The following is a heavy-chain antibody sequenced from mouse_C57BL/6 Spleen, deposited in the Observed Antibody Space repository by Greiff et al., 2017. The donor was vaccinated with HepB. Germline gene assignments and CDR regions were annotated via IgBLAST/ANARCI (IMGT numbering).Heavy chain of an antibody. CDR3: TGGLGRYYWYFDV. J-gene: IGHJ1*03. Sequence: EVQLVESGGGLVQPGGSMKLSCVASGFTFSNYWMNWVRQSPEKGLEWVAQIRLKSDNYATHYAESVKGRFTISRDDSKSSVYLQMNNLRAEDTGIYYCTGGLGRYYWYFDVWGTGTTVTVSS. D-gene: IGHD3-1*01. V-gene: IGHV6-3*01. CDR1: GFTFSNYW. CDR2: IRLKSDNYAT.